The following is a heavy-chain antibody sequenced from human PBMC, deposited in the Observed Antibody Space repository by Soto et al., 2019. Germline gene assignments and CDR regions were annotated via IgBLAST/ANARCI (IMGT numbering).Heavy chain of an antibody. V-gene: IGHV1-24*01. CDR1: GYTLTELS. J-gene: IGHJ4*02. Sequence: ASVKVSCKVSGYTLTELSMHWVRQAPGKGLEWMGGFDPEDGETIYAQKFQGRVTMTEDTSTDTAYMELSSLRSEDTAVYYCATSYDTLGYFDYWGQGTLVTVSS. CDR3: ATSYDTLGYFDY. CDR2: FDPEDGET. D-gene: IGHD1-1*01.